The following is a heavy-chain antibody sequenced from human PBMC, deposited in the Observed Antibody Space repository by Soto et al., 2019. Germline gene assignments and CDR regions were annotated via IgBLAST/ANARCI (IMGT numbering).Heavy chain of an antibody. CDR3: AKDAYDSSGYLDYFDY. CDR2: ISYDGSNK. D-gene: IGHD3-22*01. CDR1: GFTFSSYA. Sequence: QVQLVESGGGVVQPGRSLRLSCAASGFTFSSYAMHWVRQAPGKGLEWVAVISYDGSNKYYADSVKGRFTISRDNSKNTLYLQMNSLRAEDTAVYYCAKDAYDSSGYLDYFDYWGQGTLVTVSS. V-gene: IGHV3-30*04. J-gene: IGHJ4*02.